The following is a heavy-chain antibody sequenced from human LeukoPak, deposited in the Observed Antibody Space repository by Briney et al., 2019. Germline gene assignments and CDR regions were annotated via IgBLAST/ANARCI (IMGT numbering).Heavy chain of an antibody. CDR3: ARHSGDSSGYNRKKLFDP. CDR2: ISYSGNA. CDR1: GGAMSGSSYY. J-gene: IGHJ5*02. V-gene: IGHV4-39*01. D-gene: IGHD3-22*01. Sequence: PPETMSPACTVSGGAMSGSSYYWGWIRQPPGKGLEWIGSISYSGNAYYTPSLKSRITMPVDTSQDQFSLQLNSVTAADTAVYYCARHSGDSSGYNRKKLFDPWGQGT.